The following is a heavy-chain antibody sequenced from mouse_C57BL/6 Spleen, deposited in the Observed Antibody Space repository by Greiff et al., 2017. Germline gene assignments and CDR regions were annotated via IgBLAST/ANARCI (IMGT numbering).Heavy chain of an antibody. CDR3: ARGGGWLEDFDY. CDR1: GYSFTGYY. Sequence: VQLQQSGPELVKPGASVKISCKASGYSFTGYYMNWVKQSPEKSLEWIGEINPSTGGTTYNQKFKAKATLTVDKSSSTAYMQLKSLTSEDSAVYYCARGGGWLEDFDYWGQGTTLTVSS. J-gene: IGHJ2*01. V-gene: IGHV1-42*01. D-gene: IGHD1-1*02. CDR2: INPSTGGT.